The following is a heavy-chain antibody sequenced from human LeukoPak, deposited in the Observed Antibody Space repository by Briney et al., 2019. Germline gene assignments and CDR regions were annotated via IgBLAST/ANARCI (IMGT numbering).Heavy chain of an antibody. CDR2: MNPNSGNT. Sequence: GASVKVSCKASGYTFTSYDINWVRQATGQGLEWMGWMNPNSGNTGYAQKFQGRVTMTRNTSISTAYMELSSLRSEDTAVYYCARVTGLYCSSTSCQNWFDPWGQGTLVTVSS. D-gene: IGHD2-2*01. CDR1: GYTFTSYD. V-gene: IGHV1-8*01. J-gene: IGHJ5*02. CDR3: ARVTGLYCSSTSCQNWFDP.